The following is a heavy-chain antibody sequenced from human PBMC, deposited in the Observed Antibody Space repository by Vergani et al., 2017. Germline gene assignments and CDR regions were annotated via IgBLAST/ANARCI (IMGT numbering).Heavy chain of an antibody. J-gene: IGHJ4*02. V-gene: IGHV5-51*03. D-gene: IGHD1-26*01. Sequence: EVELVQSGPEMRKPGESLKISCKGSGYSFTSYWIGWVRQMPGKGLEWMGIIYPGDSDTRYSPSFQSQVTISADKSISTGYLQWSSLKASDTAMYYCARRGVGATTASYYFDYWGQGTLVTVSS. CDR3: ARRGVGATTASYYFDY. CDR1: GYSFTSYW. CDR2: IYPGDSDT.